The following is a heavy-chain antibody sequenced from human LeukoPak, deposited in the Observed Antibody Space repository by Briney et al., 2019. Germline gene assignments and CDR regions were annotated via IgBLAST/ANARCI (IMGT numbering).Heavy chain of an antibody. J-gene: IGHJ4*02. CDR1: GFTFSSFA. CDR2: ISDIGNT. Sequence: GGSLRLSCAASGFTFSSFATSWVRQAPGKGLEWVSAISDIGNTYYADSVKGRFTISRDNSKNTLFLQMDSLRAEDTAVYYCSTGRVAARPGYWGQGTLVTVSS. D-gene: IGHD6-6*01. V-gene: IGHV3-23*01. CDR3: STGRVAARPGY.